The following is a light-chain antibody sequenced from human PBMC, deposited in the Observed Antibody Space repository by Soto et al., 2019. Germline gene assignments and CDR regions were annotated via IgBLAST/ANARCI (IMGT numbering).Light chain of an antibody. CDR3: SSYAGSNNFV. CDR1: SSDVGGYNY. Sequence: QSVLTQPPSASGSPGQSVTISCTGTSSDVGGYNYVSWYQQHPGKAPKLMIYEVSKRPSGVPDRFSGSKSGNTASLTVSGLQAEDEAAYYCSSYAGSNNFVLGNGTKVT. J-gene: IGLJ1*01. V-gene: IGLV2-8*01. CDR2: EVS.